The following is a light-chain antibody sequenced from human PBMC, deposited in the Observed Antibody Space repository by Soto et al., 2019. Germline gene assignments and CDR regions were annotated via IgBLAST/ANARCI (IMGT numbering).Light chain of an antibody. CDR3: QQHNGWPLT. Sequence: EIAMTQSPATLSVSPGERATLSCRASQTVGEYLAWYQQKPGQAPRLLIYFASTRAIGIPGRFSGSGSGTEFTLTISSLQSEDFAVYYCQQHNGWPLTFGGGTKVDIK. J-gene: IGKJ4*01. CDR2: FAS. V-gene: IGKV3D-15*01. CDR1: QTVGEY.